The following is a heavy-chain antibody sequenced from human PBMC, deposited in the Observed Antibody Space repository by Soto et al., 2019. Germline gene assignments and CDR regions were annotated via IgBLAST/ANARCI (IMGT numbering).Heavy chain of an antibody. CDR2: IYYSGST. V-gene: IGHV4-59*08. Sequence: QVQLQESGPGLVKPSETLSLTCTVSGGSISSYYWSWIRQPPGKGLEWIGYIYYSGSTNYNPSLKSRVPIPVDTSKNQFSLKLNSMTAADTAVYYCARHNYGSGSTYFDYWGQGTLVTVSS. D-gene: IGHD3-10*01. CDR3: ARHNYGSGSTYFDY. CDR1: GGSISSYY. J-gene: IGHJ4*02.